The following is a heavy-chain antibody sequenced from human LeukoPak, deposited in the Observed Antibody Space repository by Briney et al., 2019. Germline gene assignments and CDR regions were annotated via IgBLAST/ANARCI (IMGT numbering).Heavy chain of an antibody. V-gene: IGHV4-59*01. J-gene: IGHJ5*02. CDR3: ARNRHYCSGGSCSSNWFDP. CDR1: GGSISSNY. CDR2: IYYSGST. D-gene: IGHD2-15*01. Sequence: SETLSLTCTVSGGSISSNYWSWIRQPPGKGLEWIGYIYYSGSTNYNPSLKSRVTISVDTSKNQFSLKLSSVTAADTAVYYCARNRHYCSGGSCSSNWFDPWGQGTLVTVSS.